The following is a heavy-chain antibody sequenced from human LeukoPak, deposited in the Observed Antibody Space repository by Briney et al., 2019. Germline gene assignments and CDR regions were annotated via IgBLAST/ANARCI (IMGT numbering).Heavy chain of an antibody. V-gene: IGHV1-69*05. Sequence: SVKVSCKASGGTFSSYAISWVRQAPGQGLEWMGRIIPIFATANYAQKFQGRVTITTDESTSTAYMELSSLRSEDTAVYYCARVFTMIVGGAFDIWGQGTMVTVSS. CDR1: GGTFSSYA. J-gene: IGHJ3*02. D-gene: IGHD3-22*01. CDR3: ARVFTMIVGGAFDI. CDR2: IIPIFATA.